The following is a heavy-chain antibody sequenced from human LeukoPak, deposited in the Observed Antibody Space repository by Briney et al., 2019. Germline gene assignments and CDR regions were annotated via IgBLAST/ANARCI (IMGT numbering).Heavy chain of an antibody. J-gene: IGHJ5*02. V-gene: IGHV3-23*01. D-gene: IGHD1-26*01. CDR1: GFTFSSYA. Sequence: GVSLRLSCAASGFTFSSYAMSWVRQAPGKGLEWVSAISGSGGSTYYADSVKGRFTISRDNSKNTLYLQMNSLRAEDTAVYYCAKDWSIVGATTAPGWFDPWGQGTLVTVSS. CDR3: AKDWSIVGATTAPGWFDP. CDR2: ISGSGGST.